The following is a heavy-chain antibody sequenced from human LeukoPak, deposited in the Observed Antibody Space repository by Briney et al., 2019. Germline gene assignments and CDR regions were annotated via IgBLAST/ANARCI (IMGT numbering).Heavy chain of an antibody. D-gene: IGHD3-22*01. J-gene: IGHJ4*02. CDR3: ARVRAGPYYYDSSGEDFDY. CDR2: IYYSGST. CDR1: GDSISSFY. V-gene: IGHV4-59*12. Sequence: SETLSLTCTVSGDSISSFYWNWIRQPPGKGLEWIGYIYYSGSTNYNPSLKSRVTISVDTSKNQFSLKLSSVTAADTAVYYCARVRAGPYYYDSSGEDFDYWGQGTLVTVSS.